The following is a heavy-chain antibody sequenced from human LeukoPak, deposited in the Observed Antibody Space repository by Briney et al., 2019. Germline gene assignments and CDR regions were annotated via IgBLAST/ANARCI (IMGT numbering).Heavy chain of an antibody. CDR3: ASFSGSYFYYYYYGMDV. D-gene: IGHD1-26*01. V-gene: IGHV1-18*01. Sequence: ASVKVSCKASGYTFTSYGISWVRQAPGQGLEWMGWISAYNGNTNYAQKLQGRVTMTTDTSTSTAYMELSSLRSEDTAVYYCASFSGSYFYYYYYGMDVWGQGTTVTVSS. CDR2: ISAYNGNT. CDR1: GYTFTSYG. J-gene: IGHJ6*02.